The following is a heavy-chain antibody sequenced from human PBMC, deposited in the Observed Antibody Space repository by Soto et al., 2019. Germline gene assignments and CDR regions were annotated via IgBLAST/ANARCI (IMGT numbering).Heavy chain of an antibody. Sequence: VQLVQSGGEVKQPGASVKVSCKASGYSFTNYSVTWVRQAPGQGLEYMGWISPRNGYTNFAQHFQDRVTMTTDTSTNTAYMEVRSLQSDDTAVYFCVRDNYRQYYPSYGDYWGQGAPVTVSS. V-gene: IGHV1-18*01. CDR1: GYSFTNYS. D-gene: IGHD3-16*01. J-gene: IGHJ4*02. CDR3: VRDNYRQYYPSYGDY. CDR2: ISPRNGYT.